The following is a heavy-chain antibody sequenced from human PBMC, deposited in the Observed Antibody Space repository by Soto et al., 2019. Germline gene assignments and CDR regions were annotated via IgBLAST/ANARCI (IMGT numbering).Heavy chain of an antibody. J-gene: IGHJ5*02. CDR3: ARGGAAGAINWFDP. CDR2: IFYIGST. CDR1: GDSITSYY. D-gene: IGHD6-13*01. Sequence: SETLSLTCTVPGDSITSYYWSWIRQPPGKGLEWIGYIFYIGSTNYNPSLNSRVTISVDTSSNQISLTLTSLTAADTAVYYCARGGAAGAINWFDPWGQGTLVTVSS. V-gene: IGHV4-59*01.